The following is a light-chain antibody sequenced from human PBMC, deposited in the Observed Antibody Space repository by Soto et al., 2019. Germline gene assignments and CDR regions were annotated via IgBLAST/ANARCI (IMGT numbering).Light chain of an antibody. J-gene: IGKJ4*01. V-gene: IGKV1-5*01. CDR1: QSISSW. CDR2: DAS. CDR3: QQYNSYSPLT. Sequence: IQRTQSPSTLSASVGDRVTITCRASQSISSWLAWYQQKPGKAPKLLIYDASSLESGVPSRFSGSGSGTEFTLTISSLQPDDFATYYCQQYNSYSPLTFGGGTKVDIK.